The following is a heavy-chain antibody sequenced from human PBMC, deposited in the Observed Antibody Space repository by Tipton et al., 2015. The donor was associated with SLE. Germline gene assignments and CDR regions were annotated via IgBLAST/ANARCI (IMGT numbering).Heavy chain of an antibody. CDR2: IYYSGST. CDR1: GGSISSHY. D-gene: IGHD1/OR15-1a*01. V-gene: IGHV4-59*11. Sequence: GLVKPSETLSLTCTVSGGSISSHYWSWIRQPPGKGLEWIGYIYYSGSTNYNPSLKSRVTISVDTSKNQFSLKLSSVTAADTAVYYCARERGNRANFDYWGQGTLVTVSS. J-gene: IGHJ4*02. CDR3: ARERGNRANFDY.